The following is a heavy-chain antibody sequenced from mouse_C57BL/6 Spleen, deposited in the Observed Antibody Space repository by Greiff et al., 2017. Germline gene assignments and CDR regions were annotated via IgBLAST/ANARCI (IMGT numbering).Heavy chain of an antibody. J-gene: IGHJ3*01. CDR2: IDPETGGT. CDR1: GYTFTDYE. V-gene: IGHV1-15*01. Sequence: QVQLQQSGAELVRPGASVTLSCKASGYTFTDYEMHWVKQTPVHGLEWIGAIDPETGGTAYNQKFKGKAILTADKSSSTAYMELRCLTSEDSAVYYCTRGAWFAYWGQGTLVTVSA. CDR3: TRGAWFAY.